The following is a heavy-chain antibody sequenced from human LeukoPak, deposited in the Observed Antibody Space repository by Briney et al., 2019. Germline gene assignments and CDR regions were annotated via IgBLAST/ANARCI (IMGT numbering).Heavy chain of an antibody. Sequence: ASVKVSCKASGFTFTSSAMQWVRQARGQRLEWIGWIVVGSGHTNYAQKFQERVTITRDMSTSTAYMELSSLRSEDTAVYYCAAEDNTMVRGVKTRPVYYYGMDVWGQGTTVTVSS. D-gene: IGHD3-10*01. CDR3: AAEDNTMVRGVKTRPVYYYGMDV. V-gene: IGHV1-58*02. CDR1: GFTFTSSA. CDR2: IVVGSGHT. J-gene: IGHJ6*02.